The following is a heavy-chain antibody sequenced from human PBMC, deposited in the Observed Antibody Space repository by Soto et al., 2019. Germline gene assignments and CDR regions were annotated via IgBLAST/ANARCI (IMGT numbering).Heavy chain of an antibody. CDR1: GGTFSSYA. V-gene: IGHV1-69*13. D-gene: IGHD6-13*01. CDR3: ARPAGPSNWFDP. Sequence: VKVSCKASGGTFSSYAISWVRQAPGQGLEWMGGIIPIFGTANYAQKFQGRVTITADKSTSTAYMELSSLRSEDTAVYYCARPAGPSNWFDPWGQGTLVTVSS. CDR2: IIPIFGTA. J-gene: IGHJ5*02.